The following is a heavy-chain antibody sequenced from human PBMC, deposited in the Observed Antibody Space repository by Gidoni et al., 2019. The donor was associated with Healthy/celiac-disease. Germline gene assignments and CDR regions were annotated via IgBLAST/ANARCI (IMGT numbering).Heavy chain of an antibody. D-gene: IGHD3-22*01. CDR3: ASTRGDYYDSSARGWFDP. J-gene: IGHJ5*02. Sequence: QVQLQESGTGLVKPSETMSLTCTVSGGSISSYYWSWIRQPPGKGLEWIGYIYYSGSTTYNPSLKSRVPISVDTSKNQFSLKLSSVTAADTAVYYCASTRGDYYDSSARGWFDPWGQGTLVTVSS. CDR2: IYYSGST. CDR1: GGSISSYY. V-gene: IGHV4-59*08.